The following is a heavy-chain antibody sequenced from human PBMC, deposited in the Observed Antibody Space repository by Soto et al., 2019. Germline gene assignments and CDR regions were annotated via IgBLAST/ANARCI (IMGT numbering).Heavy chain of an antibody. D-gene: IGHD3-10*01. CDR3: ARCMGYDGSGYAFFDS. V-gene: IGHV3-21*01. CDR2: VSSSSSHI. Sequence: EVPLVESGGGLVKPGGSLRLSCAASGFTFSGHTINWVRQAPGKGLEWVSSVSSSSSHIYYADSVKGRFTVSRDNAEKSLYLQMSSRRAEDTAIYYCARCMGYDGSGYAFFDSLGHGTLVTVSS. CDR1: GFTFSGHT. J-gene: IGHJ4*01.